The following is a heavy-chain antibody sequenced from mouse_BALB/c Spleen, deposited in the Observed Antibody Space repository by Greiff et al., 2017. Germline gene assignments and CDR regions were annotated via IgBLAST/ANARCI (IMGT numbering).Heavy chain of an antibody. CDR2: ISSGSSTI. Sequence: EVKLMESGGGLVQPGGSRKLSCAASGFTFSSFGMHWVRQAPEKGLEWVAYISSGSSTIYYADTVKGRFTISRDNPKNTLFLQMTSLRSEDTAMYYCARGYYGGFDYWGQGTTLTVSS. J-gene: IGHJ2*01. CDR1: GFTFSSFG. D-gene: IGHD1-1*01. V-gene: IGHV5-17*02. CDR3: ARGYYGGFDY.